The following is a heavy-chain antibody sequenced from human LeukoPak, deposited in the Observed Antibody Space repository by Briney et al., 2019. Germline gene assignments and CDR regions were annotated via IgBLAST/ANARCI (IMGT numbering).Heavy chain of an antibody. CDR2: IYYSGSA. V-gene: IGHV4-39*02. Sequence: SETLSLTCTVSGVSITGISYYWGWIRQPPGKGLEWIGSIYYSGSASYNPSLKSRVTISVDTSKNHFSLELKSLTVADTAVYYCANGAKFDPWGPGTLVTVSS. CDR3: ANGAKFDP. J-gene: IGHJ5*02. CDR1: GVSITGISYY. D-gene: IGHD5-24*01.